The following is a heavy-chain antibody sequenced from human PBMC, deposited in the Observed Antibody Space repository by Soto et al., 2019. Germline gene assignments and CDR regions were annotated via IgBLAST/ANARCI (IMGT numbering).Heavy chain of an antibody. J-gene: IGHJ6*02. D-gene: IGHD2-2*01. CDR3: ASYCSSTSCYGMDV. V-gene: IGHV3-48*02. CDR2: ISSSSSTI. Sequence: AGGSLRLSCAASGFTFSSYSMNWVRQAPGKGLEWVSYISSSSSTIYYADSVKGRFTISRDNAKNSLYLQMNSLRDEDTAVYYCASYCSSTSCYGMDVWGQGTTVT. CDR1: GFTFSSYS.